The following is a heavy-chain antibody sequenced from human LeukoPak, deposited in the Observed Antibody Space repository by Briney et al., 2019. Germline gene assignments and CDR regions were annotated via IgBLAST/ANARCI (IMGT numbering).Heavy chain of an antibody. Sequence: SETLSLTCTVSGGSISSSNYYWGWIRQPPGKGLEWIGSIYYSGSTCYNPSLKSRVTISVDTSKNQFSLKLSSVTAADTAVYYCARQTGSGLFILPGGQGTLVTVSS. CDR3: ARQTGSGLFILP. V-gene: IGHV4-39*01. CDR2: IYYSGST. D-gene: IGHD3/OR15-3a*01. J-gene: IGHJ4*02. CDR1: GGSISSSNYY.